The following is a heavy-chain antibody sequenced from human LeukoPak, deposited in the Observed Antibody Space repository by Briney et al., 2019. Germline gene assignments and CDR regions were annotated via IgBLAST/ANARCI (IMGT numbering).Heavy chain of an antibody. D-gene: IGHD3-10*01. Sequence: ASVKVSCKASGYTFTSYDINWVRQATGQGLEWMGWMNPNSGNTGYAQKFQGRVTMTRNTSISTAYMELSSLRSEDTAVYYCALPGNTTLQGAIYYWGQGTLVTVSS. V-gene: IGHV1-8*01. J-gene: IGHJ4*02. CDR2: MNPNSGNT. CDR3: ALPGNTTLQGAIYY. CDR1: GYTFTSYD.